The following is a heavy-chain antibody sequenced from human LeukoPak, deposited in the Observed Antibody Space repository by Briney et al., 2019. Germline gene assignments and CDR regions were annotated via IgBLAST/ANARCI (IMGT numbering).Heavy chain of an antibody. CDR1: GFTFSSYE. Sequence: GGSLRLSCAASGFTFSSYEMNWVRQAPGKGLERVSYISTSGTTINYSDSVKGRFTISRDNAKKSLYLQMNSLRAEDTAVYYCARNGLAANGYFDYWGQGTLVTVSS. D-gene: IGHD2-8*01. J-gene: IGHJ4*02. V-gene: IGHV3-48*03. CDR3: ARNGLAANGYFDY. CDR2: ISTSGTTI.